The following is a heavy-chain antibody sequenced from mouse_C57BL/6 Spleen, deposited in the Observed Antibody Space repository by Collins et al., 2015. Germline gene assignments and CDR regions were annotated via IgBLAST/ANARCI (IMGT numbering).Heavy chain of an antibody. V-gene: IGHV1-26*01. CDR1: GYTFTDYY. Sequence: EVQLQQSGPELVKPGASVKISCKASGYTFTDYYMNWVKQSHGKSLEWIGDINPNNGGTSHNQKFKGKATLTVDKSSSTAYMELRSLTSEDSAVYYCARYDYDWGQGTPVTVSA. J-gene: IGHJ3*01. CDR2: INPNNGGT. CDR3: ARYDYD. D-gene: IGHD2-4*01.